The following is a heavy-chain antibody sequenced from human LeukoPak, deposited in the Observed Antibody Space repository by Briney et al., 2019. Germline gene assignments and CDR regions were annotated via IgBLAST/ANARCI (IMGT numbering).Heavy chain of an antibody. J-gene: IGHJ4*02. V-gene: IGHV3-11*04. Sequence: GGSLRLSCAASGFTFSDYYMSWIRQAPGKGLEWVSYISSSGSTIYYADSVKGRFTISRDNSKNTLYLQMNSLRAEDTAVYYCAKDRDYDFWSGCDYWGQGTLVTVSS. D-gene: IGHD3-3*01. CDR2: ISSSGSTI. CDR3: AKDRDYDFWSGCDY. CDR1: GFTFSDYY.